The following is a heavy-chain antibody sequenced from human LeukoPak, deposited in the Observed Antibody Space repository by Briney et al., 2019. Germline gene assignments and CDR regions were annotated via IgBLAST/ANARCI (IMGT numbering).Heavy chain of an antibody. CDR3: AKWGDYDILTGYYDPDY. J-gene: IGHJ4*02. Sequence: GGSLRLSCAASGFTFTNYAMYWVRQAPGKGLEWVSAVSGRDDSTYYADSVKGRFTISRDTSKNTLFLQMNSLRAEDTGVYYCAKWGDYDILTGYYDPDYWGQGTLVTVSS. CDR1: GFTFTNYA. D-gene: IGHD3-9*01. CDR2: VSGRDDST. V-gene: IGHV3-23*01.